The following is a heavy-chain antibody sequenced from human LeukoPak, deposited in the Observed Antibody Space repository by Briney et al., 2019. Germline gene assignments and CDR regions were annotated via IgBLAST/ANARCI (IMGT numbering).Heavy chain of an antibody. V-gene: IGHV3-33*01. Sequence: GGSLRLSCAASGFTFSSYGMHWVRQAPGKGLEWVAVIWYDGSNKYYADSVKGRFTISRDNSKNTLYLQMNSLRAEDTAVYYCARDPGECSGGSCYEIHFDYXXXXTXVTVSS. CDR3: ARDPGECSGGSCYEIHFDY. D-gene: IGHD2-15*01. CDR2: IWYDGSNK. J-gene: IGHJ4*01. CDR1: GFTFSSYG.